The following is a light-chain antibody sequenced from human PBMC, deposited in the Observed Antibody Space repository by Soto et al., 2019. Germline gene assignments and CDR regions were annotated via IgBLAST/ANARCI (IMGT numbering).Light chain of an antibody. Sequence: QSVLTQPASVSGSPGQSITISCTGTSSDVAAYNYVSWYQQHPGTAPKLMIYDVSNRPSGVSDRFSGSKSGNTASLTISGLQGEDEADYSCSSYTSSGTYVFGTGTKLTVL. CDR1: SSDVAAYNY. J-gene: IGLJ1*01. CDR3: SSYTSSGTYV. CDR2: DVS. V-gene: IGLV2-14*01.